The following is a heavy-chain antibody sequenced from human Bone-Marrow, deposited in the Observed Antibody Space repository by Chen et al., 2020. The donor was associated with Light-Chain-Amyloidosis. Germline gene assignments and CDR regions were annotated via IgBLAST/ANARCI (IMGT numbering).Heavy chain of an antibody. CDR1: GGSISSYY. D-gene: IGHD4-17*01. CDR2: IYYSGST. V-gene: IGHV4-59*01. J-gene: IGHJ4*02. Sequence: QVQLQESGPGLVKPSEPLSLTCTVSGGSISSYYWSWIRQPPGKGLEWIGYIYYSGSTNYNPSLKSRVTISVDTSKNQFSLKLSSVTAADTAVYYCAGVKTTVTTRYFDYWGQGTLVTVSS. CDR3: AGVKTTVTTRYFDY.